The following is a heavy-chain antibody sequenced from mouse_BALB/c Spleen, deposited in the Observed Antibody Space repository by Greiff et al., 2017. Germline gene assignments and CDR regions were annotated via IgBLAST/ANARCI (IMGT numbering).Heavy chain of an antibody. V-gene: IGHV5-17*02. CDR3: ARMRDGYYVEAMDY. Sequence: DVKLVESGGGLVQPGGSRKLSCAASGFTFSSFGMHWVRQAPEKGLEWVAYISSGSSTIYYADTVKGRFTISRDNPKNTLFLQMTSLRSEDTAMYYCARMRDGYYVEAMDYWGQGTSVTVSS. CDR1: GFTFSSFG. CDR2: ISSGSSTI. D-gene: IGHD2-3*01. J-gene: IGHJ4*01.